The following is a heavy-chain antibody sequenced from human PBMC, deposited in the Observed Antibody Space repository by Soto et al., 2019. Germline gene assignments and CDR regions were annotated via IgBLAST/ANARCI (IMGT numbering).Heavy chain of an antibody. J-gene: IGHJ4*02. Sequence: SVKVSCKASGGTFSSYAISWVRQAPGQGLEWMGGITPIFGTANYAQKFQGRVTITADESSSTAYMELSSLRSEDTAVYYCARKYSSGWPRSYYFDYWGQGTLVTVSS. CDR2: ITPIFGTA. V-gene: IGHV1-69*13. D-gene: IGHD6-19*01. CDR1: GGTFSSYA. CDR3: ARKYSSGWPRSYYFDY.